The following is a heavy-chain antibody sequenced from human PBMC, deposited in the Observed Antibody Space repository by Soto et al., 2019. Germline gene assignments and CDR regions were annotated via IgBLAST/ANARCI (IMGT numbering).Heavy chain of an antibody. Sequence: GSSLKASCKASGSTFSSYAISWVRQAPGQGLEWMGGIIPIFGTANYAQKFQGRVTITADESTSTAYMELSSLRSEDTAVYYCARGYRYCSGGSCNYFDFWGQGILVTVSS. CDR1: GSTFSSYA. V-gene: IGHV1-69*13. CDR2: IIPIFGTA. D-gene: IGHD2-15*01. CDR3: ARGYRYCSGGSCNYFDF. J-gene: IGHJ4*02.